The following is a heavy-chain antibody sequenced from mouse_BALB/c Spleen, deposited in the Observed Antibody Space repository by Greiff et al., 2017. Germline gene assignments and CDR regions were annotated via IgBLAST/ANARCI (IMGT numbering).Heavy chain of an antibody. CDR2: ISDGGSYT. D-gene: IGHD2-1*01. CDR3: AREDGNYLMDY. Sequence: EVMLVESGGGLVKPGGSLKLSCAASGFTFSDYYMYWVRQTPEKRLEWVATISDGGSYTYYPDSVKGRITISRDNAKNNLYLQMSSLKSEDTAMYYCAREDGNYLMDYWGQGTSVTVSS. J-gene: IGHJ4*01. CDR1: GFTFSDYY. V-gene: IGHV5-4*02.